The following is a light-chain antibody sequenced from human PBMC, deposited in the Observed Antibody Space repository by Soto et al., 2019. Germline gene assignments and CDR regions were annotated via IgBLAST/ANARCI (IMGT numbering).Light chain of an antibody. J-gene: IGKJ1*01. CDR3: QKYDSAPET. V-gene: IGKV1-27*01. CDR1: QGISTC. CDR2: SAS. Sequence: DIQMTQSPSSLSASVGDRVTITCRASQGISTCLAWYQQKPGKVPKVLIYSASTLQSGVPSRFRGSGSGTDFTLTISSLQPEDVATYYCQKYDSAPETFGQGTKVEIK.